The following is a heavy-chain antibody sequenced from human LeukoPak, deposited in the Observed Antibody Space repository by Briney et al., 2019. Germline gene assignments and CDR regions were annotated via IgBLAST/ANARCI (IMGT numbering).Heavy chain of an antibody. Sequence: ASVKVSCKASGYTFTGYYMHWVRRAPGQGLEWMGWINPNSGGTNYAQKFQARVTMARDTSISTAYMELSRLRSDDTAVYYCARDRWYYYDSSGYYSDAFDIWGQGTMVTVSS. CDR1: GYTFTGYY. J-gene: IGHJ3*02. CDR2: INPNSGGT. V-gene: IGHV1-2*02. D-gene: IGHD3-22*01. CDR3: ARDRWYYYDSSGYYSDAFDI.